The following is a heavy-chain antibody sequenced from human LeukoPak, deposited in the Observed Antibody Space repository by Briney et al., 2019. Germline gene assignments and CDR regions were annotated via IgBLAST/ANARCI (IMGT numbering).Heavy chain of an antibody. CDR1: GFTFDDYA. D-gene: IGHD6-19*01. V-gene: IGHV3-9*01. J-gene: IGHJ1*01. Sequence: GGSLRLSCAASGFTFDDYAMHWVRQAPGKGLEWVSGISWNSGSIDYADSVKGRFTISRDNAKNSLYLQMNSLRAEDTALYYCAKGPSGIAVTGSPKYFQHWGQGTLVTVSS. CDR3: AKGPSGIAVTGSPKYFQH. CDR2: ISWNSGSI.